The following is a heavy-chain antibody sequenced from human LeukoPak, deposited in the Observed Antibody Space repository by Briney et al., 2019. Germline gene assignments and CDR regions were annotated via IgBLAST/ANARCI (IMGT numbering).Heavy chain of an antibody. V-gene: IGHV4-59*01. J-gene: IGHJ6*02. CDR1: GGSISSYY. Sequence: PSETLSLTCTVSGGSISSYYWSWIRQPPGKGLEWVGYIYYRGSTNYNPSLKSRVTISVDTSKNQFSLKLSSVTAADTAVYYCARAPIAYYYYGMDVWGQGTTVTVSS. CDR3: ARAPIAYYYYGMDV. CDR2: IYYRGST.